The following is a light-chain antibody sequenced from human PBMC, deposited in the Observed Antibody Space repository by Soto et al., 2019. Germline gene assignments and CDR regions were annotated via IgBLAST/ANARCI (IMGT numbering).Light chain of an antibody. CDR1: PSVSGSN. V-gene: IGKV3-20*01. J-gene: IGKJ1*01. CDR2: GAS. CDR3: QQYGS. Sequence: ELVMPQSPGTLSVSPGASDTLSCRASPSVSGSNLAWYQQKPGQAPRLVIYGASSRATGIPDRFSGSGSGTDFTLTISRLEPEDFAVYYCQQYGSFGKGTKVDIK.